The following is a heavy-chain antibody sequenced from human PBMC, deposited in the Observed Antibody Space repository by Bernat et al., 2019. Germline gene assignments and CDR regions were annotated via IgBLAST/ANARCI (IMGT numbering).Heavy chain of an antibody. CDR1: GFTFSIYG. D-gene: IGHD4-17*01. CDR3: ARTTVTTIYYGMDV. CDR2: IWYDGSNT. Sequence: QVQLVESGGGVVQPGRSLRLSCAASGFTFSIYGMHWVRQAPGKGLEWVAVIWYDGSNTYYAASVEGRFTISRDNSKNTLYLQMNSLRAEDTAVYYCARTTVTTIYYGMDVWGQGTTVTVSS. J-gene: IGHJ6*02. V-gene: IGHV3-33*01.